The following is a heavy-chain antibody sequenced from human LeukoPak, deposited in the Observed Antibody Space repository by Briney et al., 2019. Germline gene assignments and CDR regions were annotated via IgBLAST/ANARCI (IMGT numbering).Heavy chain of an antibody. CDR2: ISSSSSYI. CDR1: GFTFSSYS. J-gene: IGHJ4*02. D-gene: IGHD6-13*01. CDR3: ARTRIAAAVDY. V-gene: IGHV3-21*01. Sequence: GGSLRLSCTASGFTFSSYSMNWVRQAQGKGLEWVSSISSSSSYIYYADSVKGRFTISRDNAKNSLYLQMNSLRAEDTAMYYCARTRIAAAVDYWGQGTLVTVSS.